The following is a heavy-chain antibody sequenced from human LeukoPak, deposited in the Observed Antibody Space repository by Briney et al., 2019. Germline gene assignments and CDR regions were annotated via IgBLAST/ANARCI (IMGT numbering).Heavy chain of an antibody. V-gene: IGHV1-2*02. Sequence: ASVTVSCKASGYTFTDYYIHWVRQAPGQGLEWMGWINPNSGGTNYAQNFQGRVTMTRDTSISTAYMELSRLRSDDTAVYYCARTGIAVAGISGYFDYWGQGTLVTVSS. CDR2: INPNSGGT. J-gene: IGHJ4*02. D-gene: IGHD6-19*01. CDR3: ARTGIAVAGISGYFDY. CDR1: GYTFTDYY.